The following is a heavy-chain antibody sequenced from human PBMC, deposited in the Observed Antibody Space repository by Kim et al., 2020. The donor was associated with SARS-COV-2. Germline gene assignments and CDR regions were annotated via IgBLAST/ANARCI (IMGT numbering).Heavy chain of an antibody. D-gene: IGHD2-21*02. J-gene: IGHJ4*02. V-gene: IGHV1-2*06. CDR2: INPNSGGT. CDR3: ARGGNSWETQFDY. Sequence: ASVKVSCKASGYTFTGYYMHWVRQAPGQGLEWMGRINPNSGGTNYAQNFQGRVTMTRDTSISTAYMELSRLRSDDTAVYYCARGGNSWETQFDYWGQGTLVTVSS. CDR1: GYTFTGYY.